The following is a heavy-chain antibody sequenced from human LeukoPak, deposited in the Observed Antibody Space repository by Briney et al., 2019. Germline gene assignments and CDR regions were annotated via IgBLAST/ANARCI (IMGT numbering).Heavy chain of an antibody. J-gene: IGHJ4*02. Sequence: PSETLSLTCTVSGGSISSSSYYWGWIRQPPGKGLEWIGSIYYSGSTYYNPSLKSRVTISVDTSKNQFSLKLSSVTAADTAVYYCARQDDIFDYWGQGTLVTVSS. CDR2: IYYSGST. V-gene: IGHV4-39*01. CDR3: ARQDDIFDY. D-gene: IGHD3-9*01. CDR1: GGSISSSSYY.